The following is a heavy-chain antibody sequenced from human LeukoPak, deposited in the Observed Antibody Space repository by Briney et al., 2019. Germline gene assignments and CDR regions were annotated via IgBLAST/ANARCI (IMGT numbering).Heavy chain of an antibody. Sequence: PGGSLRLSCAASGFAFSTYWMHWVRQAPGKGLVWVSRIKSDGSSTTYADFGKGRFTVSRDNAKNTLYLQMRSLRADDTAMYFCARVGGRGSIGGDCWGQGTLVTVSS. J-gene: IGHJ4*02. CDR3: ARVGGRGSIGGDC. V-gene: IGHV3-74*03. D-gene: IGHD3-10*01. CDR2: IKSDGSST. CDR1: GFAFSTYW.